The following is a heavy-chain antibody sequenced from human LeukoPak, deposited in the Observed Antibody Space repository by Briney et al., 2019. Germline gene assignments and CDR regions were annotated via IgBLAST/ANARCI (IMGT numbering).Heavy chain of an antibody. Sequence: GGSLRLSCAASGFTFSSYWMHWVRQAPGRGLVWVSRINSDGSSTSYADSVKGRFTISRDNAKNTLYLQMNSLRAEDTAVYYCARVADYCSSTSCSVAFDIWGKGKMVTVSS. CDR3: ARVADYCSSTSCSVAFDI. J-gene: IGHJ3*02. CDR2: INSDGSST. D-gene: IGHD2-2*01. CDR1: GFTFSSYW. V-gene: IGHV3-74*01.